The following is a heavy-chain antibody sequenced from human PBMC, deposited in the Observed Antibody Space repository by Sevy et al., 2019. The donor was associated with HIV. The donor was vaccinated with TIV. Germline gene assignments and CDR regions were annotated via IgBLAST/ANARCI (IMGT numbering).Heavy chain of an antibody. Sequence: ASVKVSCKASGGTISSYGIRWVRQAPGQGLEWMGGNIPILGTVNYAQKFQGRVTITADESTKTAYMELSSLRSEDTAEYYCARGGGNGWYYFDYWGQETLVTVSS. CDR3: ARGGGNGWYYFDY. CDR2: NIPILGTV. V-gene: IGHV1-69*13. J-gene: IGHJ4*02. CDR1: GGTISSYG. D-gene: IGHD6-19*01.